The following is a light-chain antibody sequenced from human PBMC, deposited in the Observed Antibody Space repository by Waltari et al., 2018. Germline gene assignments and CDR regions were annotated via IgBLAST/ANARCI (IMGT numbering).Light chain of an antibody. Sequence: DIVMTQSPDTLAVSLRERATINCTPSHSVLYRSNNKNYLAWYQQKPGKPPKLLIYWASTRDSGVPDRFIGSGSGTEFTLTIRSLQAEDVAVYYCQQYVRTPSLTFGGGTKVEI. V-gene: IGKV4-1*01. CDR1: HSVLYRSNNKNY. J-gene: IGKJ4*01. CDR3: QQYVRTPSLT. CDR2: WAS.